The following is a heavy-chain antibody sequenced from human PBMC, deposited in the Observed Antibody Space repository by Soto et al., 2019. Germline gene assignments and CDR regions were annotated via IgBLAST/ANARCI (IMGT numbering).Heavy chain of an antibody. CDR3: ARLGGYCTITSCYGYYGMDV. J-gene: IGHJ6*02. Sequence: SETLSLTCTVSGGSISSYYWSWIRQPPGKGLEWIGNFYYSGSTYYNPSLESRVTISVDTSKNQFSLKVSSVTAADTAVYYCARLGGYCTITSCYGYYGMDVWGQGTTVTVSS. D-gene: IGHD2-2*01. V-gene: IGHV4-39*01. CDR1: GGSISSYY. CDR2: FYYSGST.